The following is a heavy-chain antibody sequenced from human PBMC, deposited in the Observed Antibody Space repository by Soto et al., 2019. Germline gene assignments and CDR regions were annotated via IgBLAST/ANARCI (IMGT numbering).Heavy chain of an antibody. CDR1: GFTFSSYA. Sequence: EVQLLESGGDLVQPGGSLRLSCAASGFTFSSYAMNWVRQAPGKGLEWVSAISGSGDSTYYADSVKGRCTISRDNSKNTLYLQMNSLRAEDTAVYYCAKSDGTTRGYYYYMDVWGKGTTGTVSS. D-gene: IGHD1-1*01. V-gene: IGHV3-23*01. CDR3: AKSDGTTRGYYYYMDV. J-gene: IGHJ6*03. CDR2: ISGSGDST.